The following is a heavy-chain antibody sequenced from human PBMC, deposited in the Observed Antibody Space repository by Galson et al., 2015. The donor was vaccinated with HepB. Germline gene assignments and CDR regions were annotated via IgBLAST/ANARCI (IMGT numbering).Heavy chain of an antibody. CDR2: TYYRSKWYN. Sequence: CAISGDSVSSNSAAWNWIRQSPSRGLEWLGRTYYRSKWYNDYAVSVKSRITINPDTSKNQFSLQLNSVTPEDTAVYYCARAPDYDFWSGYHLWFDYWGQGTLVTVSS. J-gene: IGHJ4*02. CDR1: GDSVSSNSAA. CDR3: ARAPDYDFWSGYHLWFDY. V-gene: IGHV6-1*01. D-gene: IGHD3-3*01.